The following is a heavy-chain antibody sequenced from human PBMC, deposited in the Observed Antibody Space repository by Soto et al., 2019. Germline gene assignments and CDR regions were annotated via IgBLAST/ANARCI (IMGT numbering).Heavy chain of an antibody. V-gene: IGHV4-39*01. CDR3: ARVERGTATTVVDAFDI. CDR2: IYHSGST. D-gene: IGHD1-1*01. Sequence: SQTLSLTCTISGGSISSSSYYWGWIRQPPGKGLEWIGSIYHSGSTYYNPSLKSRVTISVDTSKNHFSLKMSSVTAADTALYYCARVERGTATTVVDAFDIWGPGTMVTVSS. CDR1: GGSISSSSYY. J-gene: IGHJ3*02.